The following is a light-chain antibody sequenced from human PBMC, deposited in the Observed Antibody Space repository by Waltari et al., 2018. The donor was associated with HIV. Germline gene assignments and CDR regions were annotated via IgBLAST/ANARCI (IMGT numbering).Light chain of an antibody. Sequence: QSVLTQPPSASGTPGQRVTISCSGSSSNIGSNYVYWHQQVPGTAPKLLLYRNNQRPSGVPDRFSGSKSGTSASLAISGLRSEDEADYYCASWDASLSGHYVFGPGTRVTVL. CDR3: ASWDASLSGHYV. CDR1: SSNIGSNY. V-gene: IGLV1-47*01. CDR2: RNN. J-gene: IGLJ1*01.